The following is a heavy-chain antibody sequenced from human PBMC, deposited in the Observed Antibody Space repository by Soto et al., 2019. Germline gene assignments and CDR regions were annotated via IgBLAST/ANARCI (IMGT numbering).Heavy chain of an antibody. CDR2: INWNGGST. V-gene: IGHV3-20*04. Sequence: GGSLRLSCAASGFTFGDYGMSWGRQAPGKGLEWGSGINWNGGSTGYADSVKGRFTISRDNAKNSLYLQMNSLRAEDTALYYCARDREVMTDYWGQGTLVTVSS. J-gene: IGHJ4*02. CDR3: ARDREVMTDY. D-gene: IGHD2-21*01. CDR1: GFTFGDYG.